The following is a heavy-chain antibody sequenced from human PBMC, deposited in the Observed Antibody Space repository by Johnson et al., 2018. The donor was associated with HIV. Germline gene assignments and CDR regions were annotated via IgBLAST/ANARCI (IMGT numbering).Heavy chain of an antibody. CDR1: GFSFSSYG. CDR3: ARLVATKDYAFDI. D-gene: IGHD5-12*01. CDR2: ISYDGSNK. J-gene: IGHJ3*02. V-gene: IGHV3-30*03. Sequence: QVQLVESGGGVVQPGRYLRLSCAASGFSFSSYGMHWVRQAPGKGLEWVAVISYDGSNKYYADSVKGRFTISRDNSKNTLDLQMNSLRAEDTAVYYCARLVATKDYAFDIWGQGTLVTVSS.